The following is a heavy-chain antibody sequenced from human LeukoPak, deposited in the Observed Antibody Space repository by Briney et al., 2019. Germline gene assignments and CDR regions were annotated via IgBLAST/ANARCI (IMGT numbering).Heavy chain of an antibody. D-gene: IGHD3-10*01. CDR2: ISSSGSTI. V-gene: IGHV3-11*01. CDR1: GFTFSDYY. J-gene: IGHJ4*02. CDR3: ARDCTVRGVIITWGFDY. Sequence: GGSLRLSCAASGFTFSDYYMGWIRQAPGKGLEWVSYISSSGSTIYYADSVKGRFTISRDNAKNSLYLQMNSLRAEDTAVYYCARDCTVRGVIITWGFDYWGQGTLVTVSS.